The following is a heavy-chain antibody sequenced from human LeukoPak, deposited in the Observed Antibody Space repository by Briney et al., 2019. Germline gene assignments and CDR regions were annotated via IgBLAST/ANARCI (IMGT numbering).Heavy chain of an antibody. CDR1: GGSMSSYC. D-gene: IGHD5-18*01. Sequence: SETLSLTCTVSGGSMSSYCWNWIRQPPGKGLEWIGYIYYSGITNYNPSLKSRVTISLDTSKNQFSLKLSSLTAADTAVYYCARDTAMGKWGQGTLVTVSS. CDR2: IYYSGIT. J-gene: IGHJ4*02. CDR3: ARDTAMGK. V-gene: IGHV4-59*01.